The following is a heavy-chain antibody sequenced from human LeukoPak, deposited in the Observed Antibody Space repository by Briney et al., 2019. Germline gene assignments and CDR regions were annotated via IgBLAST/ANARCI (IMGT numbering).Heavy chain of an antibody. J-gene: IGHJ4*02. CDR1: GFTYSSYW. CDR2: INSDGSST. CDR3: AMSYYGSVY. V-gene: IGHV3-74*01. Sequence: PGGSLRLSCAASGFTYSSYWMHWVRQSPGKGLVWVSRINSDGSSTTYADSVKGRFTISRDNAKNTLYLQMNSLRAEDTAVYYCAMSYYGSVYWGQGTLVTVSS. D-gene: IGHD3-10*01.